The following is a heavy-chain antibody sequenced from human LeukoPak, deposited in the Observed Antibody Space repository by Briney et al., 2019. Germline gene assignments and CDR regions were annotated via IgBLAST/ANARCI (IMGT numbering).Heavy chain of an antibody. CDR2: ISADNGFT. CDR1: GYTFTSYG. J-gene: IGHJ5*02. V-gene: IGHV1-18*01. D-gene: IGHD6-19*01. CDR3: ANLAGVVAGLDP. Sequence: ASVKVSCKASGYTFTSYGINWVRQAPGQGLEWMGWISADNGFTASAQNLQGRVTMTTDTSTNTAYMELRSLRSDDTAVYYCANLAGVVAGLDPWGQGTLVTVSS.